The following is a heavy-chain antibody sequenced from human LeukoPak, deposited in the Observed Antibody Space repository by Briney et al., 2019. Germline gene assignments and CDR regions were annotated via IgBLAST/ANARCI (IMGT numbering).Heavy chain of an antibody. Sequence: SQTLSLTCAISGDSVSTNSAAWNWIRQSPSRGLEWLGRTYYMSKWYNDYAVSMKSRITINPDTSKNQFSLQLNSVTPEDTAVYYCARGEYNDGAYWFDPWGQGILVTVSS. V-gene: IGHV6-1*01. J-gene: IGHJ5*02. CDR3: ARGEYNDGAYWFDP. CDR2: TYYMSKWYN. D-gene: IGHD5-18*01. CDR1: GDSVSTNSAA.